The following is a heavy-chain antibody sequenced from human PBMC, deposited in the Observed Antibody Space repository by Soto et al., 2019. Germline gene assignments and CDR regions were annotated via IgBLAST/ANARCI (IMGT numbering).Heavy chain of an antibody. D-gene: IGHD5-12*01. CDR2: TYYRSKWYY. J-gene: IGHJ4*02. V-gene: IGHV6-1*01. Sequence: RQSPSRGLEWLGRTYYRSKWYYDYALSVKSRITINPDTSNNQLSLQLNSVTPEDTAVYYCTRDSYDHPPNDYWAQGTLVTVSS. CDR3: TRDSYDHPPNDY.